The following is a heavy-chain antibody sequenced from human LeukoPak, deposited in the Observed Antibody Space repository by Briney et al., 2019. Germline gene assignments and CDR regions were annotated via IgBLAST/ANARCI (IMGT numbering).Heavy chain of an antibody. CDR1: GGSISSSTCN. CDR2: ISQSGNS. D-gene: IGHD6-19*01. CDR3: ARANSYGYSSGAFDY. J-gene: IGHJ4*02. V-gene: IGHV4-30-2*01. Sequence: PSQTLSLTCTVSGGSISSSTCNWRWIRQPPGKGLEWIGYISQSGNSYFTPSLKSRATISVDRSKNHFSLTLISVTAADTAVYFCARANSYGYSSGAFDYWGQGTLVTVSS.